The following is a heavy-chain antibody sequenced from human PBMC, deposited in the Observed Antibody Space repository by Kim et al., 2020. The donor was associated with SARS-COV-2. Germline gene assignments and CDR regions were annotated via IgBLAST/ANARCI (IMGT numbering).Heavy chain of an antibody. CDR2: INDRGDTT. J-gene: IGHJ4*02. V-gene: IGHV3-23*01. Sequence: GGSLRLSCAASGVTFSSYGMSWVRQVPGKGLEWVSAINDRGDTTNYADSMKGRFTIYRDNSNNALYLQMNSLRAADTAVYYCAKRGSGFHFDYWGQGTLVTVSS. CDR3: AKRGSGFHFDY. D-gene: IGHD3-22*01. CDR1: GVTFSSYG.